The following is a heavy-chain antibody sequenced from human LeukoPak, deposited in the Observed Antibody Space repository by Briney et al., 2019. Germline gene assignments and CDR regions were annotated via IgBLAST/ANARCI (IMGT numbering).Heavy chain of an antibody. V-gene: IGHV4-61*02. D-gene: IGHD5-18*01. CDR3: ARGRGYSYGLGGWFDL. J-gene: IGHJ5*02. CDR2: IYTSGST. Sequence: SETLSLTCTVSGGSISSGSYYWSWIRQPAGKGLEWIGRIYTSGSTNYNPSLKSRVTISVDTSKNQFSLKLSSLTAADTAVYYCARGRGYSYGLGGWFDLWGQGTLVTVTS. CDR1: GGSISSGSYY.